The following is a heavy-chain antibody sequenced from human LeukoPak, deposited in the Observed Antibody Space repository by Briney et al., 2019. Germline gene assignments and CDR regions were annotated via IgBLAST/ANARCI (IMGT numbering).Heavy chain of an antibody. V-gene: IGHV1-69*13. CDR2: IIPIFGTA. CDR3: ARSPFQDYYMDV. D-gene: IGHD2/OR15-2a*01. CDR1: GGTFSSYA. Sequence: SVKVSCEASGGTFSSYAISWVRQAPGQGLEWMGGIIPIFGTANYAQKFQGRVTITADESTSTAYMELSSLRSEDTAVYYCARSPFQDYYMDVWGKGTTVTISS. J-gene: IGHJ6*03.